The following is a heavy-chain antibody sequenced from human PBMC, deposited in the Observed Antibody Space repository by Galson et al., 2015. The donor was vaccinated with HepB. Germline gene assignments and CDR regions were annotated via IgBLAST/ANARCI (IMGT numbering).Heavy chain of an antibody. CDR1: GYTFTSYG. J-gene: IGHJ6*03. Sequence: SVKVSCEASGYTFTSYGISWVRQAPGQGLEWMGWISAYNGNTNYAQKLQGRVTMTTDTSTSTAYMELRSLRSDDTAVYYCARVGPARLVDMYYYYYMDVWGKGTTVTVSS. V-gene: IGHV1-18*01. CDR3: ARVGPARLVDMYYYYYMDV. CDR2: ISAYNGNT. D-gene: IGHD6-6*01.